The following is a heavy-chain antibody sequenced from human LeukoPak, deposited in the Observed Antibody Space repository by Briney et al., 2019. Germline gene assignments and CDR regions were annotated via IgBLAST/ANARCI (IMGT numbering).Heavy chain of an antibody. CDR2: ISAYNGNT. CDR3: ARRPQCNWSTCSMGGGLDI. J-gene: IGHJ3*02. D-gene: IGHD2-2*01. Sequence: GASVKVSCKASGYTFTSYGISWVRQAPGQGLEWMGWISAYNGNTNYAQKLQGRVTMTTDTSTSTAYMELRSLRSDDTAIYYCARRPQCNWSTCSMGGGLDIWGQGTMVTVSS. CDR1: GYTFTSYG. V-gene: IGHV1-18*01.